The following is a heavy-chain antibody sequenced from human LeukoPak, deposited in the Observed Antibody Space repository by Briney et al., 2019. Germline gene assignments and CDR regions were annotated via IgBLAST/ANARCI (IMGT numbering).Heavy chain of an antibody. V-gene: IGHV1-2*02. J-gene: IGHJ5*02. CDR2: INPNSGGT. Sequence: ASVKVSCKASGYTFTGYYMHWVRQAPGQGLEWMGWINPNSGGTNYAQKFQGRVTMTRDTSISTAYMELSRLRSDDTAVYYCATDCSSTSCYLFDPWGQGTLVTISS. CDR1: GYTFTGYY. CDR3: ATDCSSTSCYLFDP. D-gene: IGHD2-2*01.